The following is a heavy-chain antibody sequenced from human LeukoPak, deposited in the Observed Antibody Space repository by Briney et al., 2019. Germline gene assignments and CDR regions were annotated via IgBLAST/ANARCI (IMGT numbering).Heavy chain of an antibody. CDR3: AREMYPFDY. CDR1: GFSFSSYW. J-gene: IGHJ4*02. D-gene: IGHD2-8*01. V-gene: IGHV3-7*01. Sequence: PGGSLRLSCVASGFSFSSYWMSWVRQAPRKGLEWVANVKQDGSEKYYVDSVKGRFTISRDNAKNSLYLQMNSLRAEDTAVYYCAREMYPFDYWGQGTLVTVSS. CDR2: VKQDGSEK.